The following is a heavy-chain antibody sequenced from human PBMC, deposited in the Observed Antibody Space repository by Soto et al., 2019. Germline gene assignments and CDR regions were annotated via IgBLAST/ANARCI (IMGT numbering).Heavy chain of an antibody. CDR2: ISYDGSNK. V-gene: IGHV3-30*18. CDR1: GFTFSSYG. Sequence: GESLKISCAASGFTFSSYGMHWVRQAPGKGLEWVAVISYDGSNKYYADSVKGRFTISRDNSKNTLYLQMNSLRAEDTAVYYCAKDRLNYVWGSYPFYGRDVWGQGTTVTVSS. J-gene: IGHJ6*02. CDR3: AKDRLNYVWGSYPFYGRDV. D-gene: IGHD3-16*02.